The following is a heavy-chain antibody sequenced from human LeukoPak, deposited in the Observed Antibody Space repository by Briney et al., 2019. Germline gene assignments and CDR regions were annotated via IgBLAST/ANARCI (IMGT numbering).Heavy chain of an antibody. D-gene: IGHD2-15*01. CDR3: ARDRGYCSGGSCYNFDY. V-gene: IGHV4-4*07. Sequence: SETLSLTCTVSGGSISSYYWSWIRQPAGKGLEWIGRIYTSGSTNYNPSLKSRVTMSVGTSKNQFSLKLSSVTAADTAVYYCARDRGYCSGGSCYNFDYWGQGTLVTVSS. CDR1: GGSISSYY. CDR2: IYTSGST. J-gene: IGHJ4*02.